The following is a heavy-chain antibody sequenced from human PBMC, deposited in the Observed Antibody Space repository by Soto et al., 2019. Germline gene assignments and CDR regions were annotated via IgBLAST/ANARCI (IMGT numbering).Heavy chain of an antibody. CDR2: ISYDGRNK. CDR3: AKSNRCAYDTPDF. Sequence: QVQLVESGGGVVQPGRSLRLSCAASGFSLNDYGMHWVRQPPGKGLEWVADISYDGRNKYYTDSVRGRFTISRDISKGTLYLQMNSLRPEDTAVYYCAKSNRCAYDTPDFWGQGTPVTVSP. V-gene: IGHV3-30*18. J-gene: IGHJ4*02. CDR1: GFSLNDYG. D-gene: IGHD3-22*01.